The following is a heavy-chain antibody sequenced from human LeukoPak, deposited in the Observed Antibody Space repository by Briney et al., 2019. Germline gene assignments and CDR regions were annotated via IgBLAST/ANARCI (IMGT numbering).Heavy chain of an antibody. CDR3: AKDLNAFDI. CDR1: GFTFSSYG. J-gene: IGHJ3*02. V-gene: IGHV3-30*02. CDR2: IPYDGSNK. Sequence: GGSLRLSCAASGFTFSSYGMLWVRQALGKGLEWVAFIPYDGSNKYYADSVKGRFTISRDNSKNTLYLQMNSLRAEDTAVYYCAKDLNAFDIWGQGTMVTVSS.